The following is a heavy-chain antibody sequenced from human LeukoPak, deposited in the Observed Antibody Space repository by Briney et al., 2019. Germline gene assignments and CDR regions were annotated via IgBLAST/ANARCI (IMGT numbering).Heavy chain of an antibody. Sequence: SETLSLTCSVSDGSISSGYYYWAWIRQPPGKGPEWIGSIYYSGTTYPNSSLKSRVTISVDTSKNQFSLKLSSVTAADTAVCYCARIVGATRYYYYYMDVWGKGTTVTVSS. CDR1: DGSISSGYYY. CDR2: IYYSGTT. J-gene: IGHJ6*03. CDR3: ARIVGATRYYYYYMDV. D-gene: IGHD1-26*01. V-gene: IGHV4-39*01.